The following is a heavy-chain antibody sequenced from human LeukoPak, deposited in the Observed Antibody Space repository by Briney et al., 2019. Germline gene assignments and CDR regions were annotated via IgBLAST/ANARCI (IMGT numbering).Heavy chain of an antibody. CDR2: ISYDGSNK. CDR3: AKRGEIATVPFDY. CDR1: GFTFSSYG. Sequence: GGSLRLSCAASGFTFSSYGMHWVRQAPGKGLEWVAVISYDGSNKYYADSVKGRFTISRDNSKNTLYLQMNSLRAEDTAVYYCAKRGEIATVPFDYWGQGTLVTVSS. J-gene: IGHJ4*02. V-gene: IGHV3-30*18. D-gene: IGHD5-24*01.